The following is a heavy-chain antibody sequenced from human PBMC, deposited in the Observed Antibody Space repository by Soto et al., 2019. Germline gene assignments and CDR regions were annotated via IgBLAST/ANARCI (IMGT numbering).Heavy chain of an antibody. Sequence: WGSLRLSCAASGFTFSSYGMHWVRQAPGKGLEWVAVIWYDGSNKYYADSVKGRFTISRDNSKNTLYLQMNSLRAEDTAVYYCARALEVDWFDPWGQGTLVTVSS. CDR1: GFTFSSYG. D-gene: IGHD1-1*01. CDR2: IWYDGSNK. CDR3: ARALEVDWFDP. J-gene: IGHJ5*02. V-gene: IGHV3-33*01.